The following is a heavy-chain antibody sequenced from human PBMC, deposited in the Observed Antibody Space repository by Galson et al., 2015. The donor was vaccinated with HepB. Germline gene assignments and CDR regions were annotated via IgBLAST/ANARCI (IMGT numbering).Heavy chain of an antibody. D-gene: IGHD6-19*01. CDR1: GFSLNTNEMR. V-gene: IGHV2-70*04. CDR3: ARTYSSGYLETDY. CDR2: IDWNDNK. Sequence: PALVKPTQTLTLTCTFSGFSLNTNEMRLSWIRQPPGKALEWLARIDWNDNKFYNTSLATRLTISKDTSKSQVVLTMTNVEPVDTATYYCARTYSSGYLETDYWDQGIQVTVSS. J-gene: IGHJ4*02.